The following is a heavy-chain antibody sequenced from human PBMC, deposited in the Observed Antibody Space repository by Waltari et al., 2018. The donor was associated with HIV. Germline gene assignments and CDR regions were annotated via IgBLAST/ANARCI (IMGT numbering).Heavy chain of an antibody. J-gene: IGHJ4*02. Sequence: QVQLVESGGGVVQPGRSLRLSCEASGLIFSIYGMHWVRQAPGKGREWVVVIWSDGSIKYYANSVKGRFTISRDNSKNTLYLQTNSLRAEDTVVYYCASAVVPFDNWGQGTLVIVSS. V-gene: IGHV3-33*01. CDR2: IWSDGSIK. CDR1: GLIFSIYG. CDR3: ASAVVPFDN. D-gene: IGHD3-10*02.